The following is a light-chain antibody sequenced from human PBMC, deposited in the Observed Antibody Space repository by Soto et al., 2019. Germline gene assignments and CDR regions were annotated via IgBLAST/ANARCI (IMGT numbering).Light chain of an antibody. CDR3: QQYCRSPLT. CDR2: GPS. CDR1: QTVNSNH. Sequence: EIVLTQSPGTLSLSPGERATLSCRASQTVNSNHIAWYQQKPGQAPRLLIYGPSSRATGIPERFSGSGFGTDDTLSISRLEPIDFAVYLCQQYCRSPLTFGHGTKVEIK. J-gene: IGKJ1*01. V-gene: IGKV3-20*01.